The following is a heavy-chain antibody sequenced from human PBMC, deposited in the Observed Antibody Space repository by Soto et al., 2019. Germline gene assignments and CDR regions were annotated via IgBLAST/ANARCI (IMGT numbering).Heavy chain of an antibody. J-gene: IGHJ6*02. Sequence: EVQLVESGGGLVQPGRSLRLSCAASGFTFDDYAMHWVRQTPGKGLEWVSGITWNSGTIGYADSVKGRFTISRDNGKNPLYLPMNSLRPEDTALYYGAKDHYGSAIYGMDVWGQGTTVTVSS. CDR3: AKDHYGSAIYGMDV. D-gene: IGHD3-10*01. CDR1: GFTFDDYA. CDR2: ITWNSGTI. V-gene: IGHV3-9*01.